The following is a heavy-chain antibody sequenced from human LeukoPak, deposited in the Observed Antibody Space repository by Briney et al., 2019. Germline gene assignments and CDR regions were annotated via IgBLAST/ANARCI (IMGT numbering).Heavy chain of an antibody. D-gene: IGHD2-15*01. CDR1: GFTFNSYA. CDR3: GKTTVGYSSGRYPGWPVDY. V-gene: IGHV3-23*01. Sequence: PGGSLRLSCAASGFTFNSYAMYWVRQAPGKGLEWISGIFGSGGSPDYADSVKGRFTISRDNSQNTVYLQLDSLRVEDTALYYCGKTTVGYSSGRYPGWPVDYWGQGALVTVSS. J-gene: IGHJ4*02. CDR2: IFGSGGSP.